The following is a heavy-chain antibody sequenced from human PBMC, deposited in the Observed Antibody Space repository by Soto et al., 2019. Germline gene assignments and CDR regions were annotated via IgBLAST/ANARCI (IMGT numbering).Heavy chain of an antibody. CDR3: ARRVLAGTPYYFDY. CDR1: GVTVSGNY. Sequence: SCAASGVTVSGNYMSWVRQAPGKGLEWVSVIYSGDSTHYADSVKGRFTIFRDNAKNTLYLQMNSLGVEDTGVYYCARRVLAGTPYYFDYWGQGSLVTVSS. CDR2: IYSGDST. J-gene: IGHJ4*02. D-gene: IGHD3-3*02. V-gene: IGHV3-66*01.